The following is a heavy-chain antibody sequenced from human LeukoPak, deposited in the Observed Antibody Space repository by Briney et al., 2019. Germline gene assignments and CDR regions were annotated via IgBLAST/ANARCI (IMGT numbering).Heavy chain of an antibody. J-gene: IGHJ3*02. CDR3: AKGGYCSGGSCYYSYAFDI. CDR1: GFTFSSYA. V-gene: IGHV3-23*01. CDR2: ISGSGGST. Sequence: GGSLRLSCAASGFTFSSYAMSWVRQAPGKGLEWVSAISGSGGSTYYADSVKGRFTISRDNSKNTLYLQMNSLRAEDTAVYYCAKGGYCSGGSCYYSYAFDIWGQGTMVTVSS. D-gene: IGHD2-15*01.